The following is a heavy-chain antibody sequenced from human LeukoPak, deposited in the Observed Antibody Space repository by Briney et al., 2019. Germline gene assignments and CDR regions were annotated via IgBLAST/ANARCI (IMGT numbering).Heavy chain of an antibody. J-gene: IGHJ4*02. CDR3: ARGNYYCSSTSCFREFPFDY. CDR2: IYYSGST. Sequence: SETLSLTCTVSGGSISSGGYYWSWHRQHPGQGLEWIGYIYYSGSTYYNPTLKSRVTISVDTSKNQFSLKLSSVTAADTAVYYCARGNYYCSSTSCFREFPFDYWGQGTLVTVSS. V-gene: IGHV4-31*03. D-gene: IGHD2-2*01. CDR1: GGSISSGGYY.